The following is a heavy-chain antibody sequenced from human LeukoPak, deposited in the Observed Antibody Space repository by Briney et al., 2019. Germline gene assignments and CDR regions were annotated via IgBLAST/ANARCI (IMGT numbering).Heavy chain of an antibody. CDR3: ARVGSAAAADY. V-gene: IGHV3-11*04. D-gene: IGHD6-25*01. J-gene: IGHJ4*02. CDR1: GFTFSDYY. CDR2: ISSSGSTI. Sequence: GGSLRLSCAASGFTFSDYYMSWIRQAPGKGLEWVSYISSSGSTIYYADSVKGRFTISRDNSKNTLYLQMGSLRAEDMAVYYCARVGSAAAADYWGQGTLVTVSS.